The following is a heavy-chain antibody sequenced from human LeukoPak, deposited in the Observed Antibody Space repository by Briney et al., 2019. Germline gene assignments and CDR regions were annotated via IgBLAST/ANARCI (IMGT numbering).Heavy chain of an antibody. V-gene: IGHV1-3*01. J-gene: IGHJ4*02. CDR1: GYTFTRYA. CDR3: ASAVVVVAAFDY. D-gene: IGHD2-15*01. CDR2: INAGNGNT. Sequence: ASVKVSRKASGYTFTRYAMHWVRQAPGQRGEWMGWINAGNGNTKYSQKFQGRVTITRDTYASTAYMELSSLRSEDTAVYYCASAVVVVAAFDYWGQGTLVTVSS.